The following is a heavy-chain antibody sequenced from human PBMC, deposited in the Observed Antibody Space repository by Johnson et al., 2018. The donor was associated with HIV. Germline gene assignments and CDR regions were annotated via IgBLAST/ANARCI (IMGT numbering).Heavy chain of an antibody. CDR3: AREGPYWAFDI. Sequence: QVQLVESGGGLVKPGGSLRLSCAASGFTFSDYYMSWIRQAPGKGLAWVSNISRSGSTIYHADSVKGRLIISRDNAKNSLYLQMSSLRAEDTAVYYCAREGPYWAFDIWGQGTMVTVSS. D-gene: IGHD2-15*01. J-gene: IGHJ3*02. CDR2: ISRSGSTI. V-gene: IGHV3-11*04. CDR1: GFTFSDYY.